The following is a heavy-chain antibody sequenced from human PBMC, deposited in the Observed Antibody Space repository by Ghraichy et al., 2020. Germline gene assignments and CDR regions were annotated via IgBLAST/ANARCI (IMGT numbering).Heavy chain of an antibody. D-gene: IGHD5-24*01. Sequence: GESLNISCKASGYTFDSYGINWVRQAPGQGLKWLGWINIYSGVTQYAQNIQGRVSVTTDTSTSTVYLEVKRLTSDDTAVYYCARGRGGSFGYNDYWGQGTLVSVSS. J-gene: IGHJ4*02. V-gene: IGHV1-18*01. CDR1: GYTFDSYG. CDR2: INIYSGVT. CDR3: ARGRGGSFGYNDY.